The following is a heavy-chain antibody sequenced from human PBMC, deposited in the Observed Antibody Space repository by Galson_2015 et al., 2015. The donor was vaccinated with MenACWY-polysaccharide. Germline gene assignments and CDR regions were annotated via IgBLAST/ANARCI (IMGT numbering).Heavy chain of an antibody. CDR2: INGDGNST. Sequence: SLRLSRAASGFTFSRYWMHWIRQAPGKGLVWVSRINGDGNSTNCADSVKGRFTISRDNAKNTLYLQMNSLRAEDTAVYYCTKDFDWNDGHWGQGTLVTVSS. D-gene: IGHD1-1*01. CDR3: TKDFDWNDGH. CDR1: GFTFSRYW. J-gene: IGHJ4*02. V-gene: IGHV3-74*01.